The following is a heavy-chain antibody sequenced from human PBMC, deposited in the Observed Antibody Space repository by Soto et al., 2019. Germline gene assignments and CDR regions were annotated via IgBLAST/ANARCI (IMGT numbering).Heavy chain of an antibody. D-gene: IGHD3-10*01. J-gene: IGHJ5*02. CDR1: GGTFSSYA. CDR3: AGDSLRGYYGSGSYFIS. Sequence: QVQLVQSGAEVKKPGSSVKVSCKASGGTFSSYAISWVRQATGQGLEWMGGIISIFGAANYAQKIEGRVTSTADESTSTAYMGLSSLRSEDTAVYYCAGDSLRGYYGSGSYFISWGQGTLVTVSS. CDR2: IISIFGAA. V-gene: IGHV1-69*01.